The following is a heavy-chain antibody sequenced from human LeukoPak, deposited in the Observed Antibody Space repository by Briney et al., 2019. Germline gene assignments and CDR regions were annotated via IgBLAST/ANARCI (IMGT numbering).Heavy chain of an antibody. D-gene: IGHD3-9*01. CDR2: IYSGGST. Sequence: GGSLRLSCAASGFAANSNYMSWVRQAPGKGLEWVSVIYSGGSTHYGDSVKGRFTISRDNSKNTLYLQMNSLRAEDTAVYYCARANYEILTGYLYFDYWGQGTLVTVSS. CDR1: GFAANSNY. CDR3: ARANYEILTGYLYFDY. V-gene: IGHV3-66*01. J-gene: IGHJ4*02.